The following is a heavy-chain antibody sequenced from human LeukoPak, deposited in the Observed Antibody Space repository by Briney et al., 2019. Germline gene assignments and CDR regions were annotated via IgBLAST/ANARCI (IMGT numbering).Heavy chain of an antibody. V-gene: IGHV4-34*01. Sequence: SDTLSLSCAAYGRSFSCYYWSGLRQPPGKGLELIGENNHDANTNYNPFLKSPVTTSVDTSKNQFSLKLSSVTSADTTVYYSAGGHIAVAGTNAFDIWGQGTMVTVSS. CDR2: NNHDANT. D-gene: IGHD6-13*01. CDR1: GRSFSCYY. CDR3: AGGHIAVAGTNAFDI. J-gene: IGHJ3*02.